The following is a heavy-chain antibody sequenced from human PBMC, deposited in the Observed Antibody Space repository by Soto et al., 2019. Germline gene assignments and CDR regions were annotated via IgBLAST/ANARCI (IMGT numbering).Heavy chain of an antibody. V-gene: IGHV4-30-4*01. CDR3: ARALGIGGEGNFDS. D-gene: IGHD3-16*01. CDR1: GGSISRGDYY. Sequence: QVQLQESGPGLVKTSQTLSLTCTVSGGSISRGDYYWSWIRQPPGKGLEWIGYTYYSGTTYYNPSLKSRLTMSAPTSKSQFSLKLTSVPAADTAVYFCARALGIGGEGNFDSWGQGTLVSFSS. CDR2: TYYSGTT. J-gene: IGHJ4*02.